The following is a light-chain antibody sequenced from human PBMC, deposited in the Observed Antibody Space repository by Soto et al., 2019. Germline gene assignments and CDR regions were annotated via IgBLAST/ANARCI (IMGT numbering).Light chain of an antibody. CDR2: SNN. CDR3: AAWDDSLNGFYV. Sequence: QSVLTQPPSASGTPGQRVTISCSGSSSNIGSNTVNWYQQLPGTAPQLLIYSNNQRPSGVPDRFSGSKSGTSASLAISGLQSEDEADSYCAAWDDSLNGFYVFGTGSKVTVL. V-gene: IGLV1-44*01. CDR1: SSNIGSNT. J-gene: IGLJ1*01.